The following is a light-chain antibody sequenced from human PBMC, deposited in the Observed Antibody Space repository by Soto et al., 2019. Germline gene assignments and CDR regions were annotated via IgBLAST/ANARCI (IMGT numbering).Light chain of an antibody. CDR2: DVS. V-gene: IGLV2-14*01. CDR3: SSYTSSSTLLYV. Sequence: ALTQPASVSGSPGQSITISCTGTTSDVGGYNYVSWYQQHPGKAPKLMIYDVSNRPSGVSNRFSGSKSGNTASLTISGLQAEDEADYYCSSYTSSSTLLYVFGTGTKVTVL. J-gene: IGLJ1*01. CDR1: TSDVGGYNY.